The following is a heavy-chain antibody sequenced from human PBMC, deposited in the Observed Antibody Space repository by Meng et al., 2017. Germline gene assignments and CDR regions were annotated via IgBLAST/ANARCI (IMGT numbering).Heavy chain of an antibody. J-gene: IGHJ3*02. CDR3: AIELELGAGSAFDI. D-gene: IGHD1-7*01. CDR1: GGTFSSYA. V-gene: IGHV1-2*06. CDR2: INPNSGGT. Sequence: ASVKVSCKASGGTFSSYAISWVRQAPGQGLEWMGRINPNSGGTNYAQKFQGRVTMTRDTSISTAYMELSRLRSDDTAVYYCAIELELGAGSAFDIWGQGTMVTVSS.